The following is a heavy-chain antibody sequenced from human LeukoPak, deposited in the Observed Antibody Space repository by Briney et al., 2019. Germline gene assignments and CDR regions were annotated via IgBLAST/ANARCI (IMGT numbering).Heavy chain of an antibody. CDR2: ISAYNGNT. J-gene: IGHJ1*01. D-gene: IGHD2-2*01. CDR1: GYTFTSYG. V-gene: IGHV1-18*01. Sequence: ASVKVSCKASGYTFTSYGISWVRQAPGQGLEWMGWISAYNGNTNYAQKLQGRVTMTTDTTTSTAYTELRSLRSDHTGVYYGARDRAAAREHCQHGGQGTLVTVSS. CDR3: ARDRAAAREHCQH.